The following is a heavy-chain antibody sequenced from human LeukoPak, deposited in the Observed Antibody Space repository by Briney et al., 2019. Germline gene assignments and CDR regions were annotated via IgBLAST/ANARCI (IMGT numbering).Heavy chain of an antibody. V-gene: IGHV4-39*07. CDR1: GGSISSSSYY. Sequence: SETLSLTCTVSGGSISSSSYYWGWIRQPPGKGLEWIGSIYYSGSTYYNPSLKSRVTISVDTSKNHFSLKLSSVTAADTAVYYCARSLPTYYYDSSGYYFGYWGQGTLVTVSS. CDR3: ARSLPTYYYDSSGYYFGY. J-gene: IGHJ4*02. D-gene: IGHD3-22*01. CDR2: IYYSGST.